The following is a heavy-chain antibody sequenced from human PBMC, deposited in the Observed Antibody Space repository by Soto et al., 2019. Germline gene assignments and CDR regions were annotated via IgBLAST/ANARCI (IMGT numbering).Heavy chain of an antibody. D-gene: IGHD3-22*01. CDR3: ASIYYYDSSGYYFDY. CDR2: INPNSGGT. CDR1: GYTFTGYY. V-gene: IGHV1-2*02. Sequence: SVKVSCKASGYTFTGYYMHWVRQAPGQGLEWMGWINPNSGGTNYAQKFQGRVTMTRDTSISTAYMELSRLRSDDTAVYYCASIYYYDSSGYYFDYWGQGTLVTVSS. J-gene: IGHJ4*02.